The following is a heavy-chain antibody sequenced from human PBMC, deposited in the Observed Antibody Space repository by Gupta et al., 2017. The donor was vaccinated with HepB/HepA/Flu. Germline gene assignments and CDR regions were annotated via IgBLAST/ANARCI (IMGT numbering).Heavy chain of an antibody. V-gene: IGHV4-34*01. D-gene: IGHD5-18*01. CDR2: INHSGST. CDR3: ARGRFTAMVLAYYFDY. J-gene: IGHJ4*02. Sequence: QVQLQQWAAGLLKPSETLSLTCAVYGGSFRGYYWSLIRQPPGKGLEWIGEINHSGSTNYNPSLKSRVTISVDTSNNQFSLRLSSVTAADTAVYYCARGRFTAMVLAYYFDYWGQGTLVTVSS. CDR1: GGSFRGYY.